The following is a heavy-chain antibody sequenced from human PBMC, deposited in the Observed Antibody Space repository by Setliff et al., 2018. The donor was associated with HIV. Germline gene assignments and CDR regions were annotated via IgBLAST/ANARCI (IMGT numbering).Heavy chain of an antibody. CDR3: ARVQEMRNYYYYYMDV. J-gene: IGHJ6*03. V-gene: IGHV1-69*13. Sequence: SVKISCKASGGTFSSYAISWVRQAPGQGLEWMGGIIPIFGTANYAQKFQGRVTITADESTSTAYMELSSLRSEDTAVYYCARVQEMRNYYYYYMDVWAKGTTVTVSS. CDR2: IIPIFGTA. CDR1: GGTFSSYA.